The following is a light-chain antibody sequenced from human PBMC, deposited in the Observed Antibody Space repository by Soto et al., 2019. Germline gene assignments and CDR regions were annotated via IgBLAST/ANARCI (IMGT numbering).Light chain of an antibody. CDR1: SSDVGGYNY. J-gene: IGLJ1*01. Sequence: QSALTQPASVSVSPGQSSTISCTGTSSDVGGYNYVSWYQQHPGKAPKLMIYEVSNRPSGVSNRFSGSKSGNTASLTISGLQAEDEADYYCSSYTSSSTLVVFGTGTKLTVL. CDR3: SSYTSSSTLVV. V-gene: IGLV2-14*01. CDR2: EVS.